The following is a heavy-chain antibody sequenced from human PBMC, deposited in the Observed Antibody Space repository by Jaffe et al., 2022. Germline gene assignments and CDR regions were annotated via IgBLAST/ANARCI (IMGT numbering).Heavy chain of an antibody. D-gene: IGHD1-7*01. V-gene: IGHV1-69*01. CDR3: ARTDNWNYAAFKSSVNYFDY. J-gene: IGHJ4*02. Sequence: QVQLVQSGAEVKKPGSSVKVSCKASGGTFSSYAISWVRQAPGQGLEWMGGIIPIFGTANYAQKFQGRVTITADESTSTAYMELSSLRSEDTAVYYCARTDNWNYAAFKSSVNYFDYWGQGTLVTVSS. CDR2: IIPIFGTA. CDR1: GGTFSSYA.